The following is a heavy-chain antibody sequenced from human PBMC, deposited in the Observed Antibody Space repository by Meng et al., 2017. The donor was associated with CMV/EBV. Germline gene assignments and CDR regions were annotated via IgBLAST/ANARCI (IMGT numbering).Heavy chain of an antibody. J-gene: IGHJ5*02. D-gene: IGHD6-13*01. CDR2: INHSGST. Sequence: SETLSLTCAVYGGSFSGYYWSGIRQPPGKGREWIGEINHSGSTNYHPSLKSRVTISVDTSKNQFSLKLSSVTAADTAVYYCARGRSGTGRRRIAAAGWFDPWGQGTLVTVSS. CDR1: GGSFSGYY. CDR3: ARGRSGTGRRRIAAAGWFDP. V-gene: IGHV4-34*01.